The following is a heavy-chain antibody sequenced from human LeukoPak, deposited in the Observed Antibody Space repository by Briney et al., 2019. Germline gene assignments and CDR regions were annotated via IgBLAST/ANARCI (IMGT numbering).Heavy chain of an antibody. J-gene: IGHJ4*02. Sequence: SETLSLTCTVSGGSISSYYWSWIRQPPGKGLEWIGYIYYSGSTNYNPSLKSRVTISVDTSKNQFSLKLSSVTAADTAVYYCARRTGATRGGYYFDYWGQGTLVTVSS. V-gene: IGHV4-59*08. CDR1: GGSISSYY. CDR3: ARRTGATRGGYYFDY. CDR2: IYYSGST. D-gene: IGHD1-26*01.